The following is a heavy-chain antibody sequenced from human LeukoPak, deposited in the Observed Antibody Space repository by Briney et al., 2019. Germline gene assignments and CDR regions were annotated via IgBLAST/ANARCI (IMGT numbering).Heavy chain of an antibody. Sequence: ASVKVSCKASGYTFKNYDINWVRQATGQGLEWMGWMNPNSGNTGFAQKFQDRVSMTRDTSINTAYMELTSLRSGDTAVYYCARDGSATWGQGTLVTASS. V-gene: IGHV1-8*02. CDR2: MNPNSGNT. CDR1: GYTFKNYD. J-gene: IGHJ5*02. CDR3: ARDGSAT. D-gene: IGHD1-26*01.